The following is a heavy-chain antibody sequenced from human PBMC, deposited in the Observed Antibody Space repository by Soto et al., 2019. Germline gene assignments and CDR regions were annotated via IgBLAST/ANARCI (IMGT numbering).Heavy chain of an antibody. D-gene: IGHD2-2*02. Sequence: GESLKISCKGSGYSFTSYWISWVRQMPGKGLEWMGRIDPSDSYTNYSPSFQGHVTISADKSISTACLQWSSLKASDTAMYYCARLIGYCSSTSCYRGGGYYYYGMDVWGQGTTVTVS. J-gene: IGHJ6*02. CDR2: IDPSDSYT. CDR1: GYSFTSYW. V-gene: IGHV5-10-1*01. CDR3: ARLIGYCSSTSCYRGGGYYYYGMDV.